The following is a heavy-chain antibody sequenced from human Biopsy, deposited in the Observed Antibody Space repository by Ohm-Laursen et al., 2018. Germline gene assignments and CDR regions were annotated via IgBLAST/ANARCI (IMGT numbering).Heavy chain of an antibody. V-gene: IGHV1-8*01. CDR1: GYSFSTYD. CDR3: ARGYSRRVSIFEANIYWFDT. J-gene: IGHJ5*02. CDR2: MIPSSGKT. D-gene: IGHD2/OR15-2a*01. Sequence: GSSVKVSCKASGYSFSTYDVNWVRQARGQGLEWMGWMIPSSGKTGYAQRFQGRVTLTMNTSISTAYMELSGLRSEDTAVYFCARGYSRRVSIFEANIYWFDTWGQGTLVTVSS.